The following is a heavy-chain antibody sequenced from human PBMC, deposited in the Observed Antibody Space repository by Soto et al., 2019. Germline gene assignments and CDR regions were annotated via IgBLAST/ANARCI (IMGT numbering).Heavy chain of an antibody. CDR3: ARTLTIRIAAPGPDYYYYYLDV. V-gene: IGHV1-18*01. D-gene: IGHD6-6*01. Sequence: ASVKVSCKASGYTFTSYGISWVRQAPGQGLEWMGWISAYNGNTNYAQKLQGRVTMTTDTSTSTAYMELRSLRSDDTAVYYCARTLTIRIAAPGPDYYYYYLDVWGKGTTVTVS. CDR1: GYTFTSYG. J-gene: IGHJ6*03. CDR2: ISAYNGNT.